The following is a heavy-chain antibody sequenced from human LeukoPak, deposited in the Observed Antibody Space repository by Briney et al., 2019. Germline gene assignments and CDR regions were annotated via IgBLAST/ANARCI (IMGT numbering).Heavy chain of an antibody. CDR2: ICYSEST. J-gene: IGHJ6*02. CDR1: GGSISNSNYY. V-gene: IGHV4-39*01. Sequence: SETLSLTCTVSGGSISNSNYYWGRLRQPPGKGLEWVVSICYSESTFYRASLKSLATISADTSKNQFALRLSFVTAADTAVYYCTRPSTSRGVDVGGQGTTVIVSS. D-gene: IGHD1-1*01. CDR3: TRPSTSRGVDV.